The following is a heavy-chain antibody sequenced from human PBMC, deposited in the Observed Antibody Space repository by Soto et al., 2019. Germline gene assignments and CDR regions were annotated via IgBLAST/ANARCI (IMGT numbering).Heavy chain of an antibody. D-gene: IGHD6-19*01. J-gene: IGHJ5*02. CDR1: GFTFNSFA. CDR2: ISGSGGIS. Sequence: GGSLRLSCAASGFTFNSFAMNWVRQAPGRGLEWVAIISGSGGISYYSDSVRGRFTISRDNSKSTLYLQMNDLRDDDTAVYYCATRYSTGWSRYNWFGPWGQGTLVTVSS. V-gene: IGHV3-23*01. CDR3: ATRYSTGWSRYNWFGP.